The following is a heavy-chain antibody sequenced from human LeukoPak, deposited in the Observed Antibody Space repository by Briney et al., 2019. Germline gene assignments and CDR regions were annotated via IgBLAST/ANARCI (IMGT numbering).Heavy chain of an antibody. Sequence: GGSLRLSCAASGFTFSSYNMNWVRQAPGKGLEWVSSISSSSSYIYYADSVKGRFTISRDNAKNSLYLQMNSLRAEDTAVYYCAKEVDGDFDYWGQGTLVTVSS. V-gene: IGHV3-21*01. CDR1: GFTFSSYN. D-gene: IGHD2-15*01. CDR3: AKEVDGDFDY. J-gene: IGHJ4*02. CDR2: ISSSSSYI.